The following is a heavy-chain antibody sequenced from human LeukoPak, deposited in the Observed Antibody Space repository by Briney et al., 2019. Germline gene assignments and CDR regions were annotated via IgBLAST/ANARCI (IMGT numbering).Heavy chain of an antibody. CDR1: GGSISSGGYY. CDR2: IYYSGST. D-gene: IGHD3-22*01. J-gene: IGHJ4*02. CDR3: ARYDSSEGFDY. V-gene: IGHV4-31*03. Sequence: SQTLSLTCTVSGGSISSGGYYWSWIRQHPGKGLEWIGYIYYSGSTYYNPSLKSRVTISVDTSKNQFSLKLSSVTAADTAAYYCARYDSSEGFDYWGQGTLVTVSS.